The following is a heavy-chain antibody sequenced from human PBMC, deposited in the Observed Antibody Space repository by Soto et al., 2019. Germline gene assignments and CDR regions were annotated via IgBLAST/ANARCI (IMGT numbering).Heavy chain of an antibody. D-gene: IGHD5-18*01. CDR1: GFTFSSYS. J-gene: IGHJ4*02. Sequence: GGSLRLSCAASGFTFSSYSMKWVRQAPGKGLEWVSSISSSSSYIYYADSVKGRFTISRDNAKNSLYLQMNGLRAEDTAVYYCAREDTAMVTRVFDYWGQGTLVTVSS. CDR3: AREDTAMVTRVFDY. CDR2: ISSSSSYI. V-gene: IGHV3-21*01.